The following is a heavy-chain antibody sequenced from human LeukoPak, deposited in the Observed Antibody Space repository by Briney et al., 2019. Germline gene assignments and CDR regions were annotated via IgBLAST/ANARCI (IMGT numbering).Heavy chain of an antibody. V-gene: IGHV4-39*07. D-gene: IGHD6-6*01. J-gene: IGHJ5*02. CDR3: ARPTARLGWFDP. Sequence: PSETLSLTCSVSGDSISNRDFYWVWIRQPPGKGLEYIGSIYYSGSTYYNPSLMRRITISVDTSKNQFSLKLRSVTAADTAVYYCARPTARLGWFDPWGQGTLVTVSS. CDR2: IYYSGST. CDR1: GDSISNRDFY.